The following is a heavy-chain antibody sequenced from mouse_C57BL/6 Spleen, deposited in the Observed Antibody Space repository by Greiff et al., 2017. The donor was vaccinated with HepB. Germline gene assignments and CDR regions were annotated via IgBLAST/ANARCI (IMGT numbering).Heavy chain of an antibody. V-gene: IGHV5-9-1*02. CDR3: TRDPTVVATDYAMDY. CDR1: GFTFSSYA. D-gene: IGHD1-1*01. J-gene: IGHJ4*01. CDR2: ISSGGDYI. Sequence: EVQLVESGEGLVKPGGSLKLSCAASGFTFSSYAMSWVRQTPEKRLEWVAYISSGGDYIYYADTVKGRFTISRDNARNTLYLQMSSLKSEDTAMYYCTRDPTVVATDYAMDYWGQGTSVTVSS.